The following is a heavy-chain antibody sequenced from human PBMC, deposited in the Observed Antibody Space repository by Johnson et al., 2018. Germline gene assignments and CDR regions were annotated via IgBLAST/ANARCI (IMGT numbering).Heavy chain of an antibody. J-gene: IGHJ6*02. D-gene: IGHD3-3*01. CDR3: TTFVDLYYDFWSGYPYYYYGMDV. CDR1: GFTFSNAW. V-gene: IGHV3-15*01. Sequence: VQLVESGGGLVKPGGSLRLSCAASGFTFSNAWMSWVRQAPGKGLEWVGRIKSKTDGGTTDYAAPVKGRFTISRDDSKNTLYLQMNSLKTEDTAVYYGTTFVDLYYDFWSGYPYYYYGMDVWGQGTTVTVSS. CDR2: IKSKTDGGTT.